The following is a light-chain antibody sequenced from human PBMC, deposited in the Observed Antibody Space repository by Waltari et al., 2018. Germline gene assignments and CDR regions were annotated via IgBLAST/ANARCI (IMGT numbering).Light chain of an antibody. V-gene: IGLV2-8*01. J-gene: IGLJ2*01. CDR3: SSFAGNNNVV. Sequence: QSALTQPPSASGSPGQSVTISCTGTSNDVGASNLVPWYQQHPGKAPKLMIYEVSMRPSGVPDRFSGSKSDNTASLTVSGLQAEDEADYYCSSFAGNNNVVFGGGTKLTVL. CDR2: EVS. CDR1: SNDVGASNL.